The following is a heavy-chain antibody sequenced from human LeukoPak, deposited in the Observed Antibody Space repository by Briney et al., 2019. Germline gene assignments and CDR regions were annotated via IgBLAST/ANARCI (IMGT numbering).Heavy chain of an antibody. D-gene: IGHD3-10*01. Sequence: SETLSLTCTVSGGSTSSSTYFWGWIRQPPGKGLEWIGTIYYTGSTYYNPSLKSRVTISVDTSKTYFSLKVTSLTAADTAVYYCARFMVRGVHRAFDIWGQGTMVTVSS. CDR3: ARFMVRGVHRAFDI. CDR2: IYYTGST. V-gene: IGHV4-39*07. J-gene: IGHJ3*02. CDR1: GGSTSSSTYF.